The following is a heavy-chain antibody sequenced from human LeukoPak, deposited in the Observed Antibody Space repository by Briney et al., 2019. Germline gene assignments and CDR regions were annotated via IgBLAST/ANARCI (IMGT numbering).Heavy chain of an antibody. CDR1: GYTFTSYD. CDR3: ARAEYKTSYDFWSGYYRSGDYYYYGMDV. CDR2: MNPNSGNT. V-gene: IGHV1-8*01. D-gene: IGHD3-3*01. J-gene: IGHJ6*02. Sequence: GASVKVSCKASGYTFTSYDINWARQATGQGLEWMGWMNPNSGNTGYAQKFQGRVTMTRNTSISTAYMELSSLRSEDTAVYYCARAEYKTSYDFWSGYYRSGDYYYYGMDVWGQGTTVTVSS.